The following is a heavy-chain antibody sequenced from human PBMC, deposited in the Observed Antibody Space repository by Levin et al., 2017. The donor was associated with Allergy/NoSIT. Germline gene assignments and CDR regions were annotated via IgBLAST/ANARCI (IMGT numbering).Heavy chain of an antibody. CDR2: INQDGTTA. CDR3: ARGRGFLIDY. Sequence: AGGSLRLSCAGSGFTFSNNYMAWVRQAPGKGLEWVAIINQDGTTAHYVDSVRGRFTISRDNAKTSLFLQMSSLRDEDTAVYYCARGRGFLIDYWGQGILVTVSS. D-gene: IGHD3-3*01. CDR1: GFTFSNNY. J-gene: IGHJ4*02. V-gene: IGHV3-7*01.